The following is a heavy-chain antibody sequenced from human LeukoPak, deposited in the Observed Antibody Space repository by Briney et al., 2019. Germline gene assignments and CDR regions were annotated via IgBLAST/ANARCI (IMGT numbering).Heavy chain of an antibody. CDR2: ISSSSSYI. Sequence: GGSLRLSCAASGFTFSSYSMNWVRQAPGKGLEWVSSISSSSSYIYYADSVKGRFTISRDNAKNSLYLQMNSLRAEDTAVYYCASMKVVAATSTXXXFDPXXXGXLVTV. V-gene: IGHV3-21*01. CDR3: ASMKVVAATSTXXXFDP. D-gene: IGHD2-15*01. J-gene: IGHJ5*02. CDR1: GFTFSSYS.